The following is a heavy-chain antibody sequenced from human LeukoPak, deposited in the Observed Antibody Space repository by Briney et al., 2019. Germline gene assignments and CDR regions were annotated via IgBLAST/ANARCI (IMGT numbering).Heavy chain of an antibody. D-gene: IGHD3-16*02. CDR1: GFTFSSYA. CDR2: ISGSGGST. CDR3: AKDTVGGLSVEAFDI. V-gene: IGHV3-23*01. Sequence: GALRLSCAASGFTFSSYAMSWVRQAPGKGLEGVSAISGSGGSTYYADSVKGRFTISRDNSKNTLYLQMNSLRAEDTAVYYCAKDTVGGLSVEAFDIWGGGTMVTVSS. J-gene: IGHJ3*02.